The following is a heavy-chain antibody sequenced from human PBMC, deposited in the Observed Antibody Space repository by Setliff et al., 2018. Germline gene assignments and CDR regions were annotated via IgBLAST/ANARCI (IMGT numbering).Heavy chain of an antibody. Sequence: SETLSLTCTVSGGSVGSDFSYWTWIRQPAGKGLEWIGQIYTSWSTNYNPSLKSRVTISLDASKNQFSLRLTSVTAADTAVYYCAGVTGFFYVDAWGKGTTVTVS. V-gene: IGHV4-61*09. CDR3: AGVTGFFYVDA. CDR2: IYTSWST. CDR1: GGSVGSDFSY. D-gene: IGHD3-3*01. J-gene: IGHJ6*03.